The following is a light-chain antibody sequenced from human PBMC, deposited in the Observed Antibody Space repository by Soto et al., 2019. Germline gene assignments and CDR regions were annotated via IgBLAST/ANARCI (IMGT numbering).Light chain of an antibody. V-gene: IGLV2-8*01. CDR1: GSDIGAYNF. CDR3: SSYTSSTTVYV. Sequence: QSALAQPPSASGSPGQSVTISCTGSGSDIGAYNFVSWYQQHPGKAPKLMIFGVTERPSGVPDRFSGSKSGNTASLTVSGLQADDEAIYYCSSYTSSTTVYVFGAGTKLTVL. J-gene: IGLJ1*01. CDR2: GVT.